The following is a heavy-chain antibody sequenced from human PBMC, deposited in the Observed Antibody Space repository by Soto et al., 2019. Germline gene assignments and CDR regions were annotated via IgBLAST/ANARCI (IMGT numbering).Heavy chain of an antibody. CDR2: INHSGST. CDR1: GGSFSGYY. V-gene: IGHV4-34*01. J-gene: IGHJ6*03. Sequence: SETLSLTCAGYGGSFSGYYWIWIRQPPGKGLEWIGEINHSGSTNYNPSLKSRVTISVDTSENQFSLKLSSVTAADTAVYYCARGVEELRRVYYYYMDVWGKGTTVTVSS. CDR3: ARGVEELRRVYYYYMDV. D-gene: IGHD1-7*01.